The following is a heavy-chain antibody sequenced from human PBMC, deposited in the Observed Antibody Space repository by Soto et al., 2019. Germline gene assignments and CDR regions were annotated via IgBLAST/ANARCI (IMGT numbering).Heavy chain of an antibody. CDR1: GYTFTSYD. J-gene: IGHJ4*02. CDR3: ARGAFIAVAALTPTEYDD. Sequence: QVQLVQSGAEVKKPGASVKVSCKASGYTFTSYDINWVRQATGQGLEWMGWMNPNSGNTGYAQKFQGRVTMTRNTSISTAYMELSSLRSEDTAVYYCARGAFIAVAALTPTEYDDWGQGTLVTVAS. V-gene: IGHV1-8*01. CDR2: MNPNSGNT. D-gene: IGHD6-19*01.